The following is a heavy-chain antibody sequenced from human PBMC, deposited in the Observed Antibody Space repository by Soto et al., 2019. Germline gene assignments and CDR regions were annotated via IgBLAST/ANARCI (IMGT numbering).Heavy chain of an antibody. V-gene: IGHV3-7*01. J-gene: IGHJ4*02. CDR1: RLTLSSYW. CDR2: IKQDGSEK. Sequence: EVELVESGGALVQPGGSLRLSCAASRLTLSSYWMNWIRQAPGKGLEWVAIIKQDGSEKLYLDSVKGRFTISRDNAKNSVYLQMDSLRCEDTSVYYFVACGGWLPDYWGQGTLVSVSS. CDR3: VACGGWLPDY. D-gene: IGHD6-19*01.